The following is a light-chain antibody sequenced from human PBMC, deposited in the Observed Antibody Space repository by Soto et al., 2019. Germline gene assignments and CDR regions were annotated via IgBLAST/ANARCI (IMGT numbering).Light chain of an antibody. CDR1: QSISSI. CDR2: AAS. CDR3: QRSYRTPL. Sequence: DIQMTQSPSSLSASEGDRVTITCRASQSISSILNWYQQKPGKAPKLLIFAASTLQSGVPSRFSGSRCRTDFALTIYCLQADDCAAEYCQRSYRTPLFGPGTKVDIK. J-gene: IGKJ3*01. V-gene: IGKV1-39*01.